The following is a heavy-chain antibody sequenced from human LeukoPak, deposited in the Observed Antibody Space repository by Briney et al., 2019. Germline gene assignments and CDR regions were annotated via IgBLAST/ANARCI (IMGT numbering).Heavy chain of an antibody. D-gene: IGHD1-20*01. CDR1: GFTFSSYA. CDR3: ARDSTQTLRRPDAGRGITGSRGAFDI. Sequence: PGGSLRLSCAASGFTFSSYAMSWVRQAPGKGLEWVSAISGSGGSTYYADSVKGRFTISRDNSKNTLYLQMNSLRAEDTAVYYCARDSTQTLRRPDAGRGITGSRGAFDIWGQGTMVTVSS. CDR2: ISGSGGST. J-gene: IGHJ3*02. V-gene: IGHV3-23*01.